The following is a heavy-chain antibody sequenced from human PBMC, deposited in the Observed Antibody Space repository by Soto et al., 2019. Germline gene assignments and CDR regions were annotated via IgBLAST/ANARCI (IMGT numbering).Heavy chain of an antibody. V-gene: IGHV4-31*03. CDR1: GGSISSGGYY. CDR3: ARDVPLGYYFDI. CDR2: IYYSGST. Sequence: QVQLQESGPGLVKPSQTLSLTCTVSGGSISSGGYYWSWIRQHPGKGLEWIGYIYYSGSTYYNPSLKSGVTISVDTSKNQFSLKLSSVTAADTAVYYCARDVPLGYYFDIWGQGTMVTVSS. J-gene: IGHJ3*02. D-gene: IGHD5-18*01.